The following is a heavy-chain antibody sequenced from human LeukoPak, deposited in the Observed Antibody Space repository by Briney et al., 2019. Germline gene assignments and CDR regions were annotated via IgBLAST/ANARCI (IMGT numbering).Heavy chain of an antibody. CDR3: AKDTRGGYSYGYFDY. Sequence: TGGSLRLSCAASGFTFSTFGMHWVRQAPGKGLEWVAFIRYDGSNKYYADSVKGRFTISRDNSKNTLYLQMNSLRAEDTAVYYCAKDTRGGYSYGYFDYCGQGTLVTVSS. J-gene: IGHJ4*02. V-gene: IGHV3-30*02. CDR2: IRYDGSNK. D-gene: IGHD5-18*01. CDR1: GFTFSTFG.